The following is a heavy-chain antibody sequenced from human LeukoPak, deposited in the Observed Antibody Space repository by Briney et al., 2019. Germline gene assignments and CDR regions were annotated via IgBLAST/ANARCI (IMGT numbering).Heavy chain of an antibody. D-gene: IGHD6-13*01. CDR1: GFTFSSYA. Sequence: GGSLRLSCAASGFTFSSYAMSWVRQAPGKGLEWVSAISGSGGSTYYADSVKGRFTISRDNSKNTRYLQMNSLRAEDTAVYYCARGQKYSSSWYGPFDSWGQGTLVTVSS. CDR3: ARGQKYSSSWYGPFDS. V-gene: IGHV3-23*01. J-gene: IGHJ4*02. CDR2: ISGSGGST.